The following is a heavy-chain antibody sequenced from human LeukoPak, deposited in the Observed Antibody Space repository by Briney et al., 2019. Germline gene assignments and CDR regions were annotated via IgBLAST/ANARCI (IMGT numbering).Heavy chain of an antibody. J-gene: IGHJ4*02. D-gene: IGHD2-2*01. CDR3: ARSLVVGPAAAGY. Sequence: ASVKVSCKASGYTFTGYYLHWVRQAPGHGLEWLGWINPNSGGTNYAQKFQGRVTMTRDTSISTAYMELSRLRSDDTAVYYCARSLVVGPAAAGYWGQGTLVTVSS. V-gene: IGHV1-2*02. CDR2: INPNSGGT. CDR1: GYTFTGYY.